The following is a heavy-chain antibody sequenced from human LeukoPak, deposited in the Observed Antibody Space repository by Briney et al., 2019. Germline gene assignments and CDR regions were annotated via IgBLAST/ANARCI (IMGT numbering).Heavy chain of an antibody. V-gene: IGHV3-53*01. Sequence: GGSLRLSCAASGFTVSSNYTSWVRQAPGKGLEWVSVIYSGVSTYYADSVKGRFTISRDNSKNMLYLQMNSLRDEDTAVYYCARDRFSSTWGVNYMDVWGKGTTVTVSS. CDR3: ARDRFSSTWGVNYMDV. D-gene: IGHD6-13*01. CDR2: IYSGVST. J-gene: IGHJ6*03. CDR1: GFTVSSNY.